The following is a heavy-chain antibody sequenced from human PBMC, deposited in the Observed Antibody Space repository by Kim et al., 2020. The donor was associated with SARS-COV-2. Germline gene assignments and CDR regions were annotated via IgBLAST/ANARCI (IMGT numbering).Heavy chain of an antibody. CDR3: AKERVGSGWGSYDEY. J-gene: IGHJ4*02. Sequence: GGSLRLSCTASGFTFSNSCMAWVRQAPGKGKEWVSAIGVGGTTFYPDSVRGRFIISRDNSENTLYLQMNSLRAEDTAIYYCAKERVGSGWGSYDEYWGQGALVTVS. V-gene: IGHV3-23*01. D-gene: IGHD6-25*01. CDR1: GFTFSNSC. CDR2: IGVGGTT.